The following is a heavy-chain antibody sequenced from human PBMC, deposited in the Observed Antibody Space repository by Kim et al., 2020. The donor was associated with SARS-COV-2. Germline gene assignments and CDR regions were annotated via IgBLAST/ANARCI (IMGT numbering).Heavy chain of an antibody. CDR3: ARGPGAALDY. J-gene: IGHJ4*02. D-gene: IGHD6-13*01. CDR1: GFTFSSYA. CDR2: ISYDGSNK. Sequence: GGSLRLSCAASGFTFSSYAMHWVHQAPGKGLEWVALISYDGSNKYYADSVKGRFTISRDNSKNTLYLQMNSLRAEDTAVYYCARGPGAALDYWGQGTLVT. V-gene: IGHV3-30*04.